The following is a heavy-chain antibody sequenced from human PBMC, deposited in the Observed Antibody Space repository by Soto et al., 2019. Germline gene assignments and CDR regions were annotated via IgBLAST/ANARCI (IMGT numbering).Heavy chain of an antibody. J-gene: IGHJ6*02. CDR3: ARDRAARNYGMDV. V-gene: IGHV3-33*01. CDR2: IWYDGSNK. CDR1: GFTFSSYG. Sequence: QVQLVESGGGVVQPGRSLRLSCAASGFTFSSYGMHWVRQAPGKGLEWGAVIWYDGSNKYYADSVKGRFTISRDNSKNTLYLQMNSLRAEDTAVYYCARDRAARNYGMDVWGQGTTVTVSS. D-gene: IGHD6-6*01.